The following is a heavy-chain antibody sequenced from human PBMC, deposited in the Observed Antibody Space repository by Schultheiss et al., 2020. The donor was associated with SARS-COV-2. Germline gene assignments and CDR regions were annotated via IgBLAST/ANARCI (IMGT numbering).Heavy chain of an antibody. V-gene: IGHV4-61*01. J-gene: IGHJ6*02. CDR3: ARDRGYQLYYYYGMDV. CDR2: IYYSGST. Sequence: SETLSLTCTVSGDSISRSNWWSWIRQPPGKGLEWIGYIYYSGSTNYNPSLKSRVTISVDTSKNQFSLKLSSVTAADTAVYYCARDRGYQLYYYYGMDVWGQGTTVTVSS. D-gene: IGHD2-2*01. CDR1: GDSISRSNW.